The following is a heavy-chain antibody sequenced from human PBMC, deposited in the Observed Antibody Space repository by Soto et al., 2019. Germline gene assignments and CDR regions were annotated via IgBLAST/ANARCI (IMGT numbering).Heavy chain of an antibody. V-gene: IGHV1-8*01. D-gene: IGHD5-18*01. CDR1: GYTFTSYD. J-gene: IGHJ6*02. Sequence: ASVKVSCKASGYTFTSYDINWVRQATGQGLEWMGWMNPNSGNTGYAQKFQGRVTMTRNTSISTAYMELSSLRSEDTAVYYCARGANPWIQLWLGENRGYGMGVWGQGTTVTVS. CDR2: MNPNSGNT. CDR3: ARGANPWIQLWLGENRGYGMGV.